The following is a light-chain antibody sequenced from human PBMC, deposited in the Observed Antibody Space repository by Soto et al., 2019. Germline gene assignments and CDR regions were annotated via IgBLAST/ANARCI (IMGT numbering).Light chain of an antibody. Sequence: DIQMTQSPSSLSASVGDRVTITCRASQSISTYLNWYQYKPGKAPKVLIYAASSLQSGVPSRFSGSGYGTEFTLTISSLQPDDFATYYCQQYNSYWTFGQGTKVDIK. CDR2: AAS. CDR3: QQYNSYWT. V-gene: IGKV1-5*01. CDR1: QSISTY. J-gene: IGKJ1*01.